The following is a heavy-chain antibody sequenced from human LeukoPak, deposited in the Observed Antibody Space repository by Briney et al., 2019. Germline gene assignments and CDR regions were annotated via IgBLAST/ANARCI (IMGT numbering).Heavy chain of an antibody. D-gene: IGHD3-16*02. CDR2: IKQDGSEK. CDR1: GFTFSSYW. V-gene: IGHV3-7*03. CDR3: ASSDYVWGSYRYPSDAFDI. J-gene: IGHJ3*02. Sequence: AGGSLRLSCAASGFTFSSYWMSWVRQAPGKGLEWVANIKQDGSEKYYVDSVKGRFTISRDNAKNSLYLQMNSLRAEDTAVYYCASSDYVWGSYRYPSDAFDIWGQGTMVTVSS.